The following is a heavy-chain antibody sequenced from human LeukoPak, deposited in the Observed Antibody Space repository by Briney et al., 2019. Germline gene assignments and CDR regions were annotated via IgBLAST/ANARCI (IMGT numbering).Heavy chain of an antibody. CDR3: ASARGYSSEYK. D-gene: IGHD6-19*01. CDR1: GFTFSSYG. Sequence: PGRSLRLSCAASGFTFSSYGMHWVRQAPGKGLEWVAVIWYDGSNKYYADSVKGRFTISRDNSKNTLYLQMNSLRAEDTALYYCASARGYSSEYKWGQGTLVTVSS. CDR2: IWYDGSNK. J-gene: IGHJ4*02. V-gene: IGHV3-33*01.